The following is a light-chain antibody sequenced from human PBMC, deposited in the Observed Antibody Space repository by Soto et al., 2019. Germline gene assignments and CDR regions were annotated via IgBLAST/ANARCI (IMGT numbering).Light chain of an antibody. V-gene: IGLV2-14*03. CDR1: SSGVGGVKS. J-gene: IGLJ2*01. CDR2: DVT. Sequence: QSALSQPASVSGSPGQSITISCTETSSGVGGVKSISWYQQHPGKAPKLIIYDVTHRASGVSDRFSGSKSGDTASLSISDLQIEDEAQYYCTSSTSRSTVFGGGTKLTVL. CDR3: TSSTSRSTV.